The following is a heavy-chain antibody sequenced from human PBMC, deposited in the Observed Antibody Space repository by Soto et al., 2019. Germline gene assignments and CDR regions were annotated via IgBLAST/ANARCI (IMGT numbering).Heavy chain of an antibody. Sequence: QVQLQESGPGLVKPSETLSLTCSVSGGSASSGTYYWSWIRQPPGKGLEWIGNIYYSGSTNYNPSLKIRVTLSIDTSQNLFALKLTSVTAADTAVYYCARDRYDILTGYAFDIWGQGTLVTVSS. CDR2: IYYSGST. CDR1: GGSASSGTYY. V-gene: IGHV4-61*01. CDR3: ARDRYDILTGYAFDI. D-gene: IGHD3-9*01. J-gene: IGHJ3*02.